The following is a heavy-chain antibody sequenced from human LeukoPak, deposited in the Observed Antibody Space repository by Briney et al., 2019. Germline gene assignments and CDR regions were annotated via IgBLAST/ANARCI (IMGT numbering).Heavy chain of an antibody. Sequence: KVSCKASGYTFTSYYMLWVRQASGQGLEWKGIIYPGDSDARYSPSFQGQVTISADKSISTAYLQWSSLKASDTAMYYCARRRDLYSGSYYPIDYWGQGTLVTVSS. J-gene: IGHJ4*02. D-gene: IGHD1-26*01. CDR2: IYPGDSDA. CDR1: GYTFTSYY. V-gene: IGHV5-51*01. CDR3: ARRRDLYSGSYYPIDY.